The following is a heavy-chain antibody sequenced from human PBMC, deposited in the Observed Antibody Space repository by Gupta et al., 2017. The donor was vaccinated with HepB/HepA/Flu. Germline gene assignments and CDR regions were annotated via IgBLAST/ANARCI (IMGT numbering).Heavy chain of an antibody. CDR1: GGSISSGDYY. CDR2: IYYSGST. CDR3: ARVTLHCSGGSCYSGAIGF. V-gene: IGHV4-30-4*01. J-gene: IGHJ4*02. D-gene: IGHD2-15*01. Sequence: VQLQESGPGLVKPSQTLSLTCTVSGGSISSGDYYWSWIRPPPGKGLEWIGYIYYSGSTYYNPSLKSRVTISVDTSKNQFSLKLSSVTAADTAVYYCARVTLHCSGGSCYSGAIGFWGQGTLVTVSS.